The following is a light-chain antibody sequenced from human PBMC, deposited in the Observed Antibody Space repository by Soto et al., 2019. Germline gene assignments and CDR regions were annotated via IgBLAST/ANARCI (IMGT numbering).Light chain of an antibody. CDR2: SNN. Sequence: QSVLTQPPSASGTPGQRVTISCSGSNSDIGSNTVNWYQQLPGTAPKLLIYSNNQRPSGVPDRFSGSKSGTSASLAISGLQSEDEADYYCAVWDDSLDGPVFGGGTKVTVL. CDR3: AVWDDSLDGPV. V-gene: IGLV1-44*01. CDR1: NSDIGSNT. J-gene: IGLJ3*02.